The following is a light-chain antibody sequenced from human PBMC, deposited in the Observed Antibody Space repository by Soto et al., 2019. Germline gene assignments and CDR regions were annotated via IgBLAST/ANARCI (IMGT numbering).Light chain of an antibody. CDR1: ALPKQY. J-gene: IGLJ2*01. Sequence: SYELTQPPSVSVSPGQTARITCSGDALPKQYAYWYQQKPGQAPVLVIYKDSERPSGIPERFSGSSSGTTVTLTISGVQAEAAADYYCQSAESSGTVVFGGGTKLTVL. V-gene: IGLV3-25*03. CDR2: KDS. CDR3: QSAESSGTVV.